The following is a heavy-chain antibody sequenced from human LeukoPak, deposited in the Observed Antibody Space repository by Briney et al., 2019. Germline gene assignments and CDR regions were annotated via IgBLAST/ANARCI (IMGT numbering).Heavy chain of an antibody. CDR1: GYTFTGYY. Sequence: ASVKVSCKASGYTFTGYYMHWVRQAPGQGLEWMGWINPNSGGTNYARKFQGRVTMTRDTSISTAYMELSRLRSDDTAVYYCARDSDYGDYYASDIWGQGTMVTVSS. J-gene: IGHJ3*02. D-gene: IGHD4-17*01. CDR3: ARDSDYGDYYASDI. V-gene: IGHV1-2*02. CDR2: INPNSGGT.